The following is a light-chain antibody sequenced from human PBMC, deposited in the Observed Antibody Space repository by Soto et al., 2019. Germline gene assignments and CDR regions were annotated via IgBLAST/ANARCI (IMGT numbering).Light chain of an antibody. Sequence: LTQSPVTLSLYPGERATLSCRASQSVSRSLAWYQQKPGQAPRLLVYDASNRATGIPARFSGSGSGTDFTLTISSLEPEDFAVYFCQHRGNWPLTFGGGTKVDIK. CDR2: DAS. J-gene: IGKJ4*01. V-gene: IGKV3-11*01. CDR1: QSVSRS. CDR3: QHRGNWPLT.